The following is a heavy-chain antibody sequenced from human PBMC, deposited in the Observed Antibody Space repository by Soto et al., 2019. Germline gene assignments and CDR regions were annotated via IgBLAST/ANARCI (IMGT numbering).Heavy chain of an antibody. CDR2: IDNAGTDS. Sequence: EVQLVESGGGLVQPGGSLRLSCAASGFTLSGRSMHWVRQAPGKGLVWVSGIDNAGTDSTYADSVKGRFTISRDNAKKMLYLQMNSMRVEDTAVYYCARGWFGLDVWGKGTTVTVSS. J-gene: IGHJ6*04. CDR1: GFTLSGRS. D-gene: IGHD3-10*01. CDR3: ARGWFGLDV. V-gene: IGHV3-74*01.